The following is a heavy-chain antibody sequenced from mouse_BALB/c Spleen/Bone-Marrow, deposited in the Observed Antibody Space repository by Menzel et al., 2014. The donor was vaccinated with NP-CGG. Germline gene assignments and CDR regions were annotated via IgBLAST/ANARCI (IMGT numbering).Heavy chain of an antibody. Sequence: EVQLQQSGGGLVQPGGSLKLSCAASGFDFSRYWMSWVRQAPGKGLEWIGEINPDSSTINYTPSLKDKFIISRDNAKNTLYLQMSKVRSEDTALYYCARQGYYGKGDYWGQGTTLTGSS. CDR3: ARQGYYGKGDY. J-gene: IGHJ2*01. V-gene: IGHV4-1*02. D-gene: IGHD2-1*01. CDR1: GFDFSRYW. CDR2: INPDSSTI.